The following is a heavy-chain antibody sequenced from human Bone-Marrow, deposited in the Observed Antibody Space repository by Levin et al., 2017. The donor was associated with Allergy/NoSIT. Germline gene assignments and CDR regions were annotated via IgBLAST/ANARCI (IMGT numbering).Heavy chain of an antibody. CDR3: AREVATNGTFDY. Sequence: SETLSLTCSVSGGSVSSGSYYWSWIRQPPGKGLEWIAYIYYSGSRSYNPSLRSRATVSIDTSKNQFSLQLSSVTAAATAVYYWAREVATNGTFDYWGQGTLVTVSS. CDR1: GGSVSSGSYY. J-gene: IGHJ4*02. V-gene: IGHV4-61*01. CDR2: IYYSGSR. D-gene: IGHD5-12*01.